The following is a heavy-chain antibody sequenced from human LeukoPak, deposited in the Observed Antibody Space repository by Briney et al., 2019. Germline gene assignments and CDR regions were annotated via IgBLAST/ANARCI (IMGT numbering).Heavy chain of an antibody. D-gene: IGHD4-23*01. CDR1: DGSISYYY. CDR2: IYVGGST. CDR3: ARWHMNSQDV. J-gene: IGHJ6*02. Sequence: PSETLSLTCTVSDGSISYYYWGWIRQPAGKGLEWIGRIYVGGSTNYSPSLKSRVSMSLDKSKNQLSLKLISVSAADTAVYYCARWHMNSQDVWGRGTAVTVS. V-gene: IGHV4-4*07.